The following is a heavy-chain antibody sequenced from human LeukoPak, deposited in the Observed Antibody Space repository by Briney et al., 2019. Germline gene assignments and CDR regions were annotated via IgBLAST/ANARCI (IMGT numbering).Heavy chain of an antibody. CDR3: ARVGGEQWLVSDHYFDY. J-gene: IGHJ4*02. CDR1: GFIFSSFW. V-gene: IGHV3-7*01. CDR2: IKQDGSEK. Sequence: PGGSLRLSCATSGFIFSSFWMSWVRQAPGKGLEWAANIKQDGSEKYYVDSVKGRFTISRDNAKNSLYLQMNSLRAEDASVYYCARVGGEQWLVSDHYFDYWGQGTLVTVSS. D-gene: IGHD6-19*01.